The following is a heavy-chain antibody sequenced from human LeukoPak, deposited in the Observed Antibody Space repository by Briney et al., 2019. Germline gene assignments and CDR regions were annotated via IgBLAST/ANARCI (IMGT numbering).Heavy chain of an antibody. CDR2: ISSSSSTI. D-gene: IGHD3-22*01. Sequence: QPGGSLRLSCAASGFTFSSYSMNWVRQAPGKGLEWVSYISSSSSTIYYADSVKGRFTISRDNAKNSLYLQMNSLRAEDTAVYYCASGVYDSSGYRAGDEYWGQGTLVTVSS. J-gene: IGHJ4*02. CDR1: GFTFSSYS. CDR3: ASGVYDSSGYRAGDEY. V-gene: IGHV3-48*04.